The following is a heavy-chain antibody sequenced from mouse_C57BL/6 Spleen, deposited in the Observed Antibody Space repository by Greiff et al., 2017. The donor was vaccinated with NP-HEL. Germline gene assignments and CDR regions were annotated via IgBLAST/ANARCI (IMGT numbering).Heavy chain of an antibody. J-gene: IGHJ2*01. V-gene: IGHV7-3*01. CDR3: AGYPTYYSDSEYYFDY. Sequence: EVQVVESGGGLVQPGGSLSLSCAASGFTFTDYYMSWVHQPPGQALEWLGFISNKANGYTTEYSASVKGRFTISRDNSQAILYLLMHALRAEDSATDYCAGYPTYYSDSEYYFDYWGKGTTLTVSS. CDR1: GFTFTDYY. D-gene: IGHD2-12*01. CDR2: ISNKANGYTT.